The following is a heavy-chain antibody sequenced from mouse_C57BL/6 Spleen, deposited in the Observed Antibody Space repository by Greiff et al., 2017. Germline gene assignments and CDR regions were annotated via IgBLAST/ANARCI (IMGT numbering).Heavy chain of an antibody. D-gene: IGHD2-4*01. CDR3: ARYDYDVGYFDV. V-gene: IGHV1-64*01. J-gene: IGHJ1*03. CDR2: IHPNSGST. Sequence: VQLQQSGAELVKPGASVKLSCKASGYTFTSYWMHWVKRRPGQGLEWIGMIHPNSGSTNYNEKFKSKATLTVDKSSSTAYMQLSSLTSEDSAVYYCARYDYDVGYFDVWGTGTTVTVSS. CDR1: GYTFTSYW.